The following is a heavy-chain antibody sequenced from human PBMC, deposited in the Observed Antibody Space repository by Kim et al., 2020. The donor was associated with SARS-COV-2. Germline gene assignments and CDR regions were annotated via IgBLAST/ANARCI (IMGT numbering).Heavy chain of an antibody. D-gene: IGHD3-3*01. CDR3: ARGDFPETFQH. J-gene: IGHJ1*01. CDR1: GGSISSYY. V-gene: IGHV4-59*01. Sequence: SETLSLTCSVSGGSISSYYWSWIRQSPGKGLEWIGYIYYSGSTSYNPSLKSRVTISVDTSKNQFSLKLSSVTAADTALFYCARGDFPETFQHWGQGTLVTVSS. CDR2: IYYSGST.